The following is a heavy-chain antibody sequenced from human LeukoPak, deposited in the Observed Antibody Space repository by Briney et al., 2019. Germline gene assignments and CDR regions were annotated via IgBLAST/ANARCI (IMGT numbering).Heavy chain of an antibody. CDR1: GYTFNSYD. D-gene: IGHD4-23*01. CDR2: MNPNTGNT. CDR3: ARDISPWLSGGHYFDY. Sequence: ASVKVSCKASGYTFNSYDINWVRQATGQGLEWMGWMNPNTGNTGYGERFQGRVTMTRDNSISTAYMELNSLTSEDTAVYYCARDISPWLSGGHYFDYWGQGTLVTVSS. V-gene: IGHV1-8*01. J-gene: IGHJ4*02.